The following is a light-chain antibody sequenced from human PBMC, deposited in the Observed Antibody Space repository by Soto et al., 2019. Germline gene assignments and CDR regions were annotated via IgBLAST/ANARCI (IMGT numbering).Light chain of an antibody. J-gene: IGLJ1*01. CDR2: EVS. V-gene: IGLV2-14*01. CDR1: SSDVGGYNY. Sequence: HSVLTQPASVSGSPGQSITISCTGTSSDVGGYNYVSWYQQHPGKAPKLMIYEVSDRPSGVSNRFSGSKSGNTASLTISGLQAEDEADYYCSSYTITSTYVFGTGTKLTVL. CDR3: SSYTITSTYV.